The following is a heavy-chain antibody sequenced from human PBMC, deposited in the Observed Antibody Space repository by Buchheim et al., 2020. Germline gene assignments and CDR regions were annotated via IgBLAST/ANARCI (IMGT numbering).Heavy chain of an antibody. CDR1: GFTFSSYG. D-gene: IGHD3-22*01. J-gene: IGHJ5*02. Sequence: QVQLVESGGGVVQPGRSLRLSCAASGFTFSSYGMHWVRQAPGKGLEWVAVIWYDGSNKYYADSVKGRFTISRDNSKTTLSLQMNSLRAEDTAVYYCARKASSGYYPFDPWGQGTL. CDR3: ARKASSGYYPFDP. CDR2: IWYDGSNK. V-gene: IGHV3-33*01.